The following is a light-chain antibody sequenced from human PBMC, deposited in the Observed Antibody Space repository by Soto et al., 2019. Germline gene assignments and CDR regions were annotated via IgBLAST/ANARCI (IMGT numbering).Light chain of an antibody. J-gene: IGKJ2*01. Sequence: DIQMTQSPSSLSASVGDRVTLTCRASQSISSNLNWYQQKPGKAPKLLIYASSSFQTEVPSRLCSCGSGTDFTLTISSLQPEDFATYYCQQSYSTPYTFSQGTTLQLK. V-gene: IGKV1-39*01. CDR3: QQSYSTPYT. CDR1: QSISSN. CDR2: ASS.